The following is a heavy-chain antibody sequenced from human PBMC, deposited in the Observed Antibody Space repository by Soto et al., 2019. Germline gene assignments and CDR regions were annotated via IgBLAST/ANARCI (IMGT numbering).Heavy chain of an antibody. Sequence: PSETLSLTCTVSGGSVSSGSYYWSWIRQPPGKGLEWIGYIYYSGSTNYNPSLKSRVTISVDTSKNQFSLKLSSVTAADTAVYYCARAPTNYYGSEMDVWGQGTTVTVS. CDR3: ARAPTNYYGSEMDV. CDR1: GGSVSSGSYY. D-gene: IGHD3-10*01. V-gene: IGHV4-61*01. J-gene: IGHJ6*02. CDR2: IYYSGST.